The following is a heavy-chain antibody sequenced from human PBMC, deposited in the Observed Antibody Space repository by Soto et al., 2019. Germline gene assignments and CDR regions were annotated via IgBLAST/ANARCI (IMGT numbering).Heavy chain of an antibody. CDR2: MYSGGST. J-gene: IGHJ4*02. D-gene: IGHD1-1*01. V-gene: IGHV3-53*01. Sequence: GGSLRLSCAASGFTVSINYMSWVRQAPGKGLEWVSVMYSGGSTYYADSVKGRFTISRDNSKNTLYLQMNRLRVEDTAIYYCATEGTGGAGWFDNWGQGTLVTVSS. CDR1: GFTVSINY. CDR3: ATEGTGGAGWFDN.